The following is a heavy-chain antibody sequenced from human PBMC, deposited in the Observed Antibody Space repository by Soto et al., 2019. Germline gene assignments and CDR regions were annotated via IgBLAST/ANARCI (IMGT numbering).Heavy chain of an antibody. J-gene: IGHJ5*02. CDR2: INHSGST. CDR1: GLSFSCYY. D-gene: IGHD3-3*01. V-gene: IGHV4-34*01. CDR3: ARGEGSITIFGVVIRKNCFDP. Sequence: SETLSLTCAFYGLSFSCYYWSLIRQTPGKXXXXIGEINHSGSTNYNPSLKSRVTISVDXSKNQFSLKLSSVTAADTAVYYCARGEGSITIFGVVIRKNCFDPWGQGTLVTVSS.